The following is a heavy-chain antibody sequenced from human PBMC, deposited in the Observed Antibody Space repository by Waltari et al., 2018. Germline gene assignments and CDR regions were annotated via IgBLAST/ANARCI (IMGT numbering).Heavy chain of an antibody. J-gene: IGHJ6*02. Sequence: QVQLVQSGAEVKKPGASVKVSCKASGYTFTSYAMHWVRQAPGQRLEWMGWINAGNGNTKYSQKFQGRVTITRDTSASTAYMELSSLRSEDTAVYYCAREEYIVLMVYAISHYYGMDVWGQGTTVTVSS. CDR3: AREEYIVLMVYAISHYYGMDV. D-gene: IGHD2-8*01. CDR1: GYTFTSYA. CDR2: INAGNGNT. V-gene: IGHV1-3*01.